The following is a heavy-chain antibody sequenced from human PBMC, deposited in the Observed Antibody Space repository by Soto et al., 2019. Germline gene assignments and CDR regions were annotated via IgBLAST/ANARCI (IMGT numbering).Heavy chain of an antibody. CDR2: IYYGGNT. V-gene: IGHV4-39*01. CDR3: ATTIYSSGWSRDH. D-gene: IGHD6-19*01. J-gene: IGHJ4*02. Sequence: PSETLSLTWAVSGGSINGNDCWGWIRQPPGRGLEWIGSIYYGGNTYYNPSLKSRVTISADLSKNQFSLNLISVTAADTAVYYCATTIYSSGWSRDHWGQGTLVPVSS. CDR1: GGSINGNDC.